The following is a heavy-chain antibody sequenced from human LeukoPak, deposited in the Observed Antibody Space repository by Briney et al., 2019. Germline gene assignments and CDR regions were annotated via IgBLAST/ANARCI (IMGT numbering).Heavy chain of an antibody. CDR1: GFTFSSYS. CDR3: ARVADIVATIQGPFDI. Sequence: GGSLRLSCAASGFTFSSYSMNWVRQAPGKGLEWVSSISSSSSYINYADSVKGRFTISRDNAKNSLYLQMNSLRAEDTAIYYCARVADIVATIQGPFDIWGQGTMVTVSS. CDR2: ISSSSSYI. D-gene: IGHD5-12*01. V-gene: IGHV3-21*01. J-gene: IGHJ3*02.